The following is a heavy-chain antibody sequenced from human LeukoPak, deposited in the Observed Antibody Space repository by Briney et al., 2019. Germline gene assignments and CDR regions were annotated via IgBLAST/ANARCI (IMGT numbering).Heavy chain of an antibody. CDR2: ISSSSSYI. CDR1: GFTFSSYA. Sequence: TGGSLRLPCAASGFTFSSYAMNWVRQAPGKGLEWVSSISSSSSYIYYADSVKGRFTISRDNAKNSLYLQMNSLRAEDTAVYYCARAGQDFWSGYFVGYWGQGTLVTVSS. D-gene: IGHD3-3*01. V-gene: IGHV3-21*01. CDR3: ARAGQDFWSGYFVGY. J-gene: IGHJ4*02.